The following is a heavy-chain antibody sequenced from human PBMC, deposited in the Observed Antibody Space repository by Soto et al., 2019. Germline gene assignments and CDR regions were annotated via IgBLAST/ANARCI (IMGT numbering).Heavy chain of an antibody. CDR3: ANDIQQGVPTGSFPDY. V-gene: IGHV1-46*01. D-gene: IGHD1-1*01. CDR2: INPSGGDT. CDR1: GYTFTNYY. J-gene: IGHJ4*02. Sequence: QVQLVQSGADVRKPGASVKVSCKASGYTFTNYYMHWVRQAPGQGLEWMGVINPSGGDTGFAQKFQGRVTVTKDTSTSSVDMKLISLRSEDTAVYYSANDIQQGVPTGSFPDYKGQRTLVTFAS.